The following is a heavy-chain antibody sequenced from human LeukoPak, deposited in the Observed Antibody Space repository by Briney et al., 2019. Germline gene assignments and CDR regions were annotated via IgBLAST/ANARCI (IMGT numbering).Heavy chain of an antibody. V-gene: IGHV4-39*01. CDR1: GGSISSSSYY. CDR2: IYYSGST. J-gene: IGHJ4*02. D-gene: IGHD3-10*01. CDR3: ARLWFGVRGFDY. Sequence: SETLSLTCTVSGGSISSSSYYWGWIRQPPGKGLEWIGGIYYSGSTYYNPSLKSRVTISVDTSKNQFSLKLSSVTAADTAVYYCARLWFGVRGFDYWGQGTLVTVSS.